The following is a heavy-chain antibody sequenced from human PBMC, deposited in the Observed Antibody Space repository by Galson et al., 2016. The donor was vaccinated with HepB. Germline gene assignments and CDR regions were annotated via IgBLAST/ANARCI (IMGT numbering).Heavy chain of an antibody. CDR1: GFAVSNNY. CDR3: ASPLTGLAY. CDR2: IYAGGST. Sequence: SLRLSCAASGFAVSNNYMMWVRQAPGKGLEWVPDIYAGGSTNYADSVEGRFTISRDNSQNTLYLQMSSLRPEDTAVYYCASPLTGLAYWGQGTLVAVSS. V-gene: IGHV3-66*02. D-gene: IGHD7-27*01. J-gene: IGHJ4*02.